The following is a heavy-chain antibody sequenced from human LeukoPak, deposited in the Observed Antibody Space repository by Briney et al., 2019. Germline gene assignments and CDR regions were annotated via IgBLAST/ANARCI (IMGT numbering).Heavy chain of an antibody. CDR3: ARDKKPNYYGSSGYCYAEYFQH. D-gene: IGHD3-22*01. J-gene: IGHJ1*01. V-gene: IGHV3-48*03. Sequence: GGSLRLSCAASGFIFSSYEMNWVRQAPGKGLEWVSYISSSGSTIYYADSVKGRFTISRDNAKNSLYLQMNSLRAEDTAVYYCARDKKPNYYGSSGYCYAEYFQHWGQGTLVTVSS. CDR2: ISSSGSTI. CDR1: GFIFSSYE.